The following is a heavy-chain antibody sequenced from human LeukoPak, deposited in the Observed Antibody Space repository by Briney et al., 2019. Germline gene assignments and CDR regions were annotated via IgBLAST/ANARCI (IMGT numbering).Heavy chain of an antibody. V-gene: IGHV4-39*01. CDR3: ATLNLNTILAYCGGDCYLYYFDY. CDR2: IYYSGST. J-gene: IGHJ4*02. D-gene: IGHD2-21*01. CDR1: GGSISSSSYY. Sequence: PSETLSLTCTVSGGSISSSSYYWGWIRQPPGKGLEWIGNIYYSGSTYYNPSLKSRVTISVDTSKNQFSLKLTSVTAADTAVYYCATLNLNTILAYCGGDCYLYYFDYWGQGTLVTVSS.